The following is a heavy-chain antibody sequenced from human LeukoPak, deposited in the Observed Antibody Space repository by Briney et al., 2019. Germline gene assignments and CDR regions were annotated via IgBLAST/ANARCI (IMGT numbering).Heavy chain of an antibody. CDR3: ARDVPYDNDFWSGFTY. V-gene: IGHV3-30-3*01. CDR2: ISYDGSNK. D-gene: IGHD3-3*01. Sequence: GRSLRLSCAASGFTFSSYAMHWVHQAPGKGLEWVAVISYDGSNKYYADSVKGRFTISRDNSKNTLYLQMNSLRAEDTAVYYCARDVPYDNDFWSGFTYWGQGTLVTVSS. CDR1: GFTFSSYA. J-gene: IGHJ4*02.